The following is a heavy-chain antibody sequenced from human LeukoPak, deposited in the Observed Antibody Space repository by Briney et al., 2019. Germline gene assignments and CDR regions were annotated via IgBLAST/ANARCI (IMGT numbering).Heavy chain of an antibody. Sequence: PGGSLRLSCAASGFSFNNYDMHWVRQAPGKGLEWVAVMSYDGSNKYYADSVKGRFTISRDNSRNTLYLQINSLRAEDTAVYYCAKDGKTYYYDSSGYYLDYWGQGTLVTVSS. D-gene: IGHD3-22*01. CDR1: GFSFNNYD. V-gene: IGHV3-30*18. CDR3: AKDGKTYYYDSSGYYLDY. J-gene: IGHJ4*02. CDR2: MSYDGSNK.